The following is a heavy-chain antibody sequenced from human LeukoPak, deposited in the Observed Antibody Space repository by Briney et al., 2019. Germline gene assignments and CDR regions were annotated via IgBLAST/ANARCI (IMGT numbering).Heavy chain of an antibody. Sequence: GGSLRLSCAASGFTFSDYYMSWIRQAPGKGLQFISYISLTGNDIYYSDSVSGRFTISRDNAKNSLYLQMSSLRGEDTAVYYCARMFSRYYYMDVWGKGITVSVSS. D-gene: IGHD3-10*01. J-gene: IGHJ6*03. CDR1: GFTFSDYY. V-gene: IGHV3-11*01. CDR2: ISLTGNDI. CDR3: ARMFSRYYYMDV.